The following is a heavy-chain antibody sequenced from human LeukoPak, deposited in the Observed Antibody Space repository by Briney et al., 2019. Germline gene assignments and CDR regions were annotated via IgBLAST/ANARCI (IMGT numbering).Heavy chain of an antibody. CDR2: IYHGGST. CDR3: ASRDLRDYYGLDV. J-gene: IGHJ6*02. V-gene: IGHV4-39*07. CDR1: GGSISSSSYY. Sequence: SETLSLTCTVSGGSISSSSYYWGWIRQPPGKGLEWIGEIYHGGSTNYNPSLKSRVTISVDKSKNQFFLNLNSVTAADTAVYYCASRDLRDYYGLDVWGQGTTVTVSS.